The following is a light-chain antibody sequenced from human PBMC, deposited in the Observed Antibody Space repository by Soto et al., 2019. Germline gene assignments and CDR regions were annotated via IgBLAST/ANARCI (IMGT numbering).Light chain of an antibody. Sequence: EIVTTQSPSTLSVSPGERATLSCRASQSINSNYLAWYQQKPGQAHRLLIYGISKRATDIPDRFSGSGSGTEFTLTSSSLQPEVFATYYCQHQGQWPITFGQGTRLEIK. J-gene: IGKJ5*01. V-gene: IGKV3D-15*01. CDR1: QSINSN. CDR3: QHQGQWPIT. CDR2: GIS.